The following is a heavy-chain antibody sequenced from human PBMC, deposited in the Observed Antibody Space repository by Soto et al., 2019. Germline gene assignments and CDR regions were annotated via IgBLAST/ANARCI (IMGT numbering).Heavy chain of an antibody. D-gene: IGHD3-22*01. Sequence: GASVKVSCKASGYTFTSYGISWVRQAPGQGLEWMGWISAYNGNTNYAQKLQGRVTMTTDTSTSTAYMELRSLRSDDTAVYYCARDRGYYDSSRHNWFDPWGQGTLVTVSS. CDR2: ISAYNGNT. CDR3: ARDRGYYDSSRHNWFDP. CDR1: GYTFTSYG. J-gene: IGHJ5*02. V-gene: IGHV1-18*04.